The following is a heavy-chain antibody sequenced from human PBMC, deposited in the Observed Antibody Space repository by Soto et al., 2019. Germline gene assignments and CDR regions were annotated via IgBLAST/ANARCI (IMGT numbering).Heavy chain of an antibody. CDR3: ARDSLFAAAGPTYYYGMDV. V-gene: IGHV3-53*01. J-gene: IGHJ6*02. CDR1: GFTVSSNY. CDR2: IYSGGST. D-gene: IGHD6-25*01. Sequence: PGGSLRLSCAASGFTVSSNYMSWVRQAPGKGLEWVSIIYSGGSTYYADSVKGRFNISRDNSKNTLYLQMNSLRAEDTAVYYCARDSLFAAAGPTYYYGMDVWGQGTTVTVSS.